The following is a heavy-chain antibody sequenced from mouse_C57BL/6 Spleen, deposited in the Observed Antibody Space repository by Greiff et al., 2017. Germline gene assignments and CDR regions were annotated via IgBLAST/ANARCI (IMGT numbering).Heavy chain of an antibody. CDR2: IHPNSGST. Sequence: QVQLQQPGAELVKPGASVKLSCKASGYTFTSYWMHWVKQRPGQGLEWIGMIHPNSGSTNYNEKFKSKATLTVDKSSSTAYMQLSSLTSEYSAVYYCARSGGNSWYFDVWGTGTTVTVSS. D-gene: IGHD2-1*01. J-gene: IGHJ1*03. V-gene: IGHV1-64*01. CDR3: ARSGGNSWYFDV. CDR1: GYTFTSYW.